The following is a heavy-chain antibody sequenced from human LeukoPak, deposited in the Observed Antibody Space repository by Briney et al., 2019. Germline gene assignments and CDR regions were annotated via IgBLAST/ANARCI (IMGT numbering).Heavy chain of an antibody. CDR1: GFSFSAYP. J-gene: IGHJ3*02. CDR2: ISASGDVT. CDR3: AKSLFTSATGAGRAFHI. D-gene: IGHD7-27*01. V-gene: IGHV3-23*01. Sequence: GGSLRLSCAASGFSFSAYPMGWVRQAPGKGLQWLSGISASGDVTFHADRVKGRFAISRDNSKNTLYLQMTGLRAGDTAEYYCAKSLFTSATGAGRAFHIWGQGTMVTVSS.